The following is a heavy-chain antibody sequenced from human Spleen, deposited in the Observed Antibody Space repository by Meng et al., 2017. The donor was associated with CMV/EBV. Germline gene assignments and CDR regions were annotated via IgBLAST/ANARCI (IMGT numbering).Heavy chain of an antibody. D-gene: IGHD4-23*01. CDR3: ARGDATVAFDY. CDR2: INHSGST. Sequence: QLHPWAEGLLRPSETLSLTCAVNGGSFSGYYWSWIRQPPGKGLEWIGEINHSGSTNYNPSLKSRVTISVDTSKNQFSLKLSSVTAADTAVYYCARGDATVAFDYWGQGTLVTVSS. J-gene: IGHJ4*02. V-gene: IGHV4-34*01. CDR1: GGSFSGYY.